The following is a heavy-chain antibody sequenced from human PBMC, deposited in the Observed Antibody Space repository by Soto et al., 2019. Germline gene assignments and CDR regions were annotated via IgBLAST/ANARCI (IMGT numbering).Heavy chain of an antibody. V-gene: IGHV1-46*01. CDR3: AGVYCSGGSCYGIDY. CDR2: INPGGGT. CDR1: GSTFTSYY. D-gene: IGHD2-15*01. Sequence: QVQLVQSGAEVKKPGASVTVSCKASGSTFTSYYMHWVRQAPGQGLEWMGIINPGGGTSYAQKFQGRVTMXXDXSXXIVYMELSSLISEDTAVYYCAGVYCSGGSCYGIDYWGQGTLVTVSS. J-gene: IGHJ4*02.